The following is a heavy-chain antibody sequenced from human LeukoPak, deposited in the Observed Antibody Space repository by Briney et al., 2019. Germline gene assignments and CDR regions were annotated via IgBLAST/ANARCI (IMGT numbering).Heavy chain of an antibody. CDR1: GGTFSSYA. CDR2: IIPILGIA. V-gene: IGHV1-69*04. Sequence: SVKVSCKASGGTFSSYAISWVRQAPGQGLEWMGRIIPILGIANYAQKFQGRVTITADKSTSTAYMELSSLRSEDTAVYYCVITYFGDYDFWSGYYNLGYWGQGILVTVSS. J-gene: IGHJ4*02. CDR3: VITYFGDYDFWSGYYNLGY. D-gene: IGHD3-3*01.